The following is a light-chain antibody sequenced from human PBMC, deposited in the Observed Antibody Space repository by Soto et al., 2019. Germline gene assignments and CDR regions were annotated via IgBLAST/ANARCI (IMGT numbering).Light chain of an antibody. V-gene: IGKV1-5*01. CDR3: QQYNTYTWT. CDR2: DAS. J-gene: IGKJ1*01. CDR1: QTISNW. Sequence: DIQMTQSPSTLSASVGARVPITWRASQTISNWLAWYQQKPGKAPKLLIYDASTLESGVPSRFSGSGSGTEFTLTISTLQPDDFATYYCQQYNTYTWTFGQGTKV.